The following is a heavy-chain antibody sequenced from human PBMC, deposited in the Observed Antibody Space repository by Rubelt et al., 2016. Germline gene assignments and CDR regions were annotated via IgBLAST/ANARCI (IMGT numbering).Heavy chain of an antibody. D-gene: IGHD1-26*01. CDR3: ANKGVGAPNWFDP. Sequence: SLRLSCAASGFTFSSYGMHWVRQAPGKGLEWVAFIRYDGSNKYYADSVKGRFTISRDNSKKTLYLQMNSLRAEDTAVYYCANKGVGAPNWFDPWGQGTLVTVSS. CDR2: IRYDGSNK. CDR1: GFTFSSYG. J-gene: IGHJ5*02. V-gene: IGHV3-30*02.